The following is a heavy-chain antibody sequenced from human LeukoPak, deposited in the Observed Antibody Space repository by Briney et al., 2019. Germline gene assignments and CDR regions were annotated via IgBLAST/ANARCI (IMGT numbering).Heavy chain of an antibody. V-gene: IGHV3-74*01. CDR2: INSDGSST. D-gene: IGHD4-17*01. CDR3: ARDSTVTTVFDY. J-gene: IGHJ4*02. CDR1: GSTFSSYW. Sequence: PGGSLRLSCAASGSTFSSYWMHWVRQAPGKGLVWVSRINSDGSSTSYADSVKGRFTISGDNAKNTLYLQMNSLRAEDTAVYYCARDSTVTTVFDYWGQGTLVTVSS.